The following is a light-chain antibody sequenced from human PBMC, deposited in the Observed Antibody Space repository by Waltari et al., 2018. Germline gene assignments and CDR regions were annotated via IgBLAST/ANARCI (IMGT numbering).Light chain of an antibody. CDR2: VAS. CDR1: SSDVGGYNY. V-gene: IGLV2-11*01. Sequence: SALTQPRSVSGSPGPSVTISCTGTSSDVGGYNYVSWYQQHPGKAPILMFYVASKRPSVVPDRFSSSKAGNTSSLTISRLHDEDEAYYCCCSYAGSYTFVFGGGTKLTVL. CDR3: CSYAGSYTFV. J-gene: IGLJ3*02.